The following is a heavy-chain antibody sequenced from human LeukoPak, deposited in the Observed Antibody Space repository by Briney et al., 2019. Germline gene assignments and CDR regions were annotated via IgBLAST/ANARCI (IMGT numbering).Heavy chain of an antibody. D-gene: IGHD2-2*01. J-gene: IGHJ4*02. CDR3: ARAYCSSTSCFG. V-gene: IGHV3-48*01. CDR1: GFTFSSYN. Sequence: WGSLRLSCAASGFTFSSYNMNWVRQAPGKGLEWVSSISYSSRARYYADSVKGRFTISRDNFKDSLYLQMDSLRAEDTAVYYCARAYCSSTSCFGWGQGTLVTVSS. CDR2: ISYSSRAR.